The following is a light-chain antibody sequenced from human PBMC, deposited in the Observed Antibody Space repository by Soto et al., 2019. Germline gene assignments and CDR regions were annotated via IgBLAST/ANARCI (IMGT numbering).Light chain of an antibody. CDR1: QSISNW. J-gene: IGKJ1*01. Sequence: DIQMTQFPSTLSASVGDRVTITCRASQSISNWLAWYQQKPGKAPKLLIYDASSLESGVPSRFSGSGSGTDFTLTISSLQPDDFATYYCQQYNSYPWTFGQGTKMEIK. CDR3: QQYNSYPWT. V-gene: IGKV1-5*01. CDR2: DAS.